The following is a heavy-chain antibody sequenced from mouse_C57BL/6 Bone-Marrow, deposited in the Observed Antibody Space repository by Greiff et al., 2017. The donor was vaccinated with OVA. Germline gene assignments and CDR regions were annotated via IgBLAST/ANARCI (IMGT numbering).Heavy chain of an antibody. CDR2: ISNLAYSI. CDR3: ARHGYYYGSTLWYFDV. D-gene: IGHD1-1*01. J-gene: IGHJ1*03. CDR1: GFTFSDYG. V-gene: IGHV5-15*04. Sequence: EVKLVESGGGLVQPGGSLKLSCAASGFTFSDYGMAWVRQAPRKGPEWVAFISNLAYSIYYADTVTGRFTISRENAKNTLYLEMSSLRSEDTAMYYCARHGYYYGSTLWYFDVWGTGTTVTVSS.